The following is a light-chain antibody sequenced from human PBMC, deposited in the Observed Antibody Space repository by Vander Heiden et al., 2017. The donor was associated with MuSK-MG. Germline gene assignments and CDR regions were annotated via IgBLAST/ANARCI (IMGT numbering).Light chain of an antibody. CDR1: SSDIGRYIY. CDR2: EVS. J-gene: IGLJ3*02. V-gene: IGLV2-14*01. CDR3: SYYSTTSTLEM. Sequence: QSALTQPASVCGSPAQSITISCTGTSSDIGRYIYVSWYQHHPGKAPKLTIYEVSNRPSGVSNRFSGSKSGNTASLTISGLQAEDDADYYCSYYSTTSTLEMFGGGTKLTVL.